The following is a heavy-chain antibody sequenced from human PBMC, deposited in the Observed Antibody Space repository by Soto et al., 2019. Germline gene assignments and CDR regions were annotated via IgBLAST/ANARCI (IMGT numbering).Heavy chain of an antibody. CDR1: GFTFSSYA. V-gene: IGHV3-23*01. CDR3: ARRGSGSYYDY. D-gene: IGHD1-26*01. Sequence: EVQLLESGGGLVQPGGSLRLSCAASGFTFSSYAMRWVRQAPGKGLEWVSAISGSGGGTYYADSVKGRFTISRDNSKNTLYLQMNSLRAEDTAVYYCARRGSGSYYDYWGQGTLVTVSS. J-gene: IGHJ4*02. CDR2: ISGSGGGT.